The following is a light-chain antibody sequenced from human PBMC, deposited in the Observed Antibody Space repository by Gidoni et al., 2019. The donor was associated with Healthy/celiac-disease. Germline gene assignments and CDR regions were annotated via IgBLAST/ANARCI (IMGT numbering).Light chain of an antibody. Sequence: LPVTPGEPASISCRSSQSLLHSNGYNYLDWYLQKPGQSPQLLIYLGSNRASGVPDRFSGSGSGTDFTLKISRVEAEDVGVYYCMQALQTPPTFGQGTRLEIK. V-gene: IGKV2-28*01. CDR1: QSLLHSNGYNY. CDR3: MQALQTPPT. CDR2: LGS. J-gene: IGKJ5*01.